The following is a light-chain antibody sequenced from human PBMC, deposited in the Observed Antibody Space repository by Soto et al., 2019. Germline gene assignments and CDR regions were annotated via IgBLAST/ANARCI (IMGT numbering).Light chain of an antibody. CDR2: AAS. V-gene: IGKV1D-16*01. CDR3: QQYNSYPT. J-gene: IGKJ4*01. Sequence: DIQMTQSPSSLSASVGDRVTITCRASQGISNKLAWYQQKPEKAPKSLIYAASSLQNWVPARFSGSGCGKDCTLTISSLKPEDFGADYCQQYNSYPTCGGGNKVEI. CDR1: QGISNK.